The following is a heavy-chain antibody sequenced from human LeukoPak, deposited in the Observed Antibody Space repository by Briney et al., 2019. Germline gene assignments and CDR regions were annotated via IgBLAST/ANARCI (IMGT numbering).Heavy chain of an antibody. V-gene: IGHV3-74*01. D-gene: IGHD6-13*01. Sequence: GGSLRLSCAASGFTFSTYWMHWVRQAPGKGLVWVSHINSDGRNTTYADSVTGRFTISRDNAKNTLYLQMNSLRAEDTAVYYCARSSPYSTSWYSGWGQGTLVTVSS. CDR1: GFTFSTYW. J-gene: IGHJ4*02. CDR2: INSDGRNT. CDR3: ARSSPYSTSWYSG.